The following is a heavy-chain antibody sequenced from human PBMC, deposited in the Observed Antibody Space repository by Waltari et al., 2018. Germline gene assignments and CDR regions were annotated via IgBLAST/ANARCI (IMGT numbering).Heavy chain of an antibody. CDR2: INHSGST. CDR3: ASRITIFGVVISDY. CDR1: GGSFSGYY. D-gene: IGHD3-3*01. V-gene: IGHV4-34*01. J-gene: IGHJ4*02. Sequence: QVQLQQWGAGLLKHSETLSLTCAVYGGSFSGYYWSWIRQPPGKGREGTGEINHSGSTNYNPPLTSRVTIAVDPATNQFSWKLGSVTAADTAVYYCASRITIFGVVISDYWGQGTLVTVSS.